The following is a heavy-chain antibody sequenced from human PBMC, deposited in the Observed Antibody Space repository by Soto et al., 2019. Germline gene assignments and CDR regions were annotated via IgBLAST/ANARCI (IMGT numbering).Heavy chain of an antibody. CDR2: TNHSGST. V-gene: IGHV4-34*01. Sequence: QVQLQQWGAGLLKPSETLSLTCAVYGGSFSGYYWSWIRQPPGKGLEWIGETNHSGSTNYNPSLKSRVTISVDTSKNQFSLKLSSVTAADTAVYYCARALPRRVVITWFDPWGQGTLVTVSS. CDR1: GGSFSGYY. CDR3: ARALPRRVVITWFDP. J-gene: IGHJ5*02. D-gene: IGHD3-22*01.